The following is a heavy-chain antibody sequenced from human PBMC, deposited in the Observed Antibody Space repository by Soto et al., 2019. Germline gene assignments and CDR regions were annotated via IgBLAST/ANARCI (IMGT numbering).Heavy chain of an antibody. Sequence: SCAASGFTFHKYAMHWVRQGPGKGLEWVSGFIWNSGSTDYADFVRGRFTISRDNTKKSLYLQMNSLKPEDTALYYCAKDLAYYYDNSGYYYGLDVWGQGTTVTVSS. CDR2: FIWNSGST. J-gene: IGHJ6*02. V-gene: IGHV3-9*01. D-gene: IGHD3-22*01. CDR3: AKDLAYYYDNSGYYYGLDV. CDR1: GFTFHKYA.